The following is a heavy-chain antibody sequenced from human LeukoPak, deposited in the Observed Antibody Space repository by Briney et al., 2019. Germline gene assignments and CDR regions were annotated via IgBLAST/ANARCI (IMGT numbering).Heavy chain of an antibody. CDR2: IYYSGTT. Sequence: SETLSLTCTVSDGSISSGSCYWGWIRQPPGKGLEWIGSIYYSGTTYYNPSLKSRVTMSVDTSKNQFSLKLTSVTAADTALYYCASQYDSSGYLVGFDYWGQGTLVTVSS. D-gene: IGHD3-22*01. J-gene: IGHJ4*02. CDR1: DGSISSGSCY. V-gene: IGHV4-39*01. CDR3: ASQYDSSGYLVGFDY.